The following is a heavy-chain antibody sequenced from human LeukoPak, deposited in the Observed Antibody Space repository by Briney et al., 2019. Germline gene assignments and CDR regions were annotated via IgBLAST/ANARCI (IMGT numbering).Heavy chain of an antibody. CDR1: GGSFSGYY. V-gene: IGHV4-34*01. J-gene: IGHJ4*02. CDR2: INHSGST. D-gene: IGHD1-26*01. CDR3: ARDSGSYNFDY. Sequence: SETLSLTCAVYGGSFSGYYWSWIRQPPGKGLEWIGEINHSGSTNYNPSLKSRVTISVDTSKNQFSLKLSSVTAADTAVYYCARDSGSYNFDYWGQGTLVTVSS.